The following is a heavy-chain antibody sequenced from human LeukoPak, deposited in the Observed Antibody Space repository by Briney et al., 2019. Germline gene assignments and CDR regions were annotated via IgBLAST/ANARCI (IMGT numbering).Heavy chain of an antibody. J-gene: IGHJ4*02. Sequence: PGGTLRLSCAASGFTFSSYSMNWVRQAPGKGLEWVSSISSSSSYIYYADSVKGRFTISRDNAKNSLYLQMDSLRAEDTAVYYCAKAAAGTEYYFEYWGQGTLVTV. CDR1: GFTFSSYS. CDR3: AKAAAGTEYYFEY. CDR2: ISSSSSYI. V-gene: IGHV3-21*01. D-gene: IGHD6-13*01.